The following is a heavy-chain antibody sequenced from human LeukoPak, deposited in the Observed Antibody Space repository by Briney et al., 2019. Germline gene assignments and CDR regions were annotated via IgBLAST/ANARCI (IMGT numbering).Heavy chain of an antibody. CDR2: IYYTGST. CDR1: GDSIRSYY. V-gene: IGHV4-59*08. Sequence: PSETLSLTCTVSGDSIRSYYWDWIRRPPGKGLEWIGYIYYTGSTSYNPSLKSRVTISLDTSKSQFSLRLTSVTAADTAVYYCASHGSSGHDPLTWGQGTLVTVSS. J-gene: IGHJ4*01. D-gene: IGHD5-12*01. CDR3: ASHGSSGHDPLT.